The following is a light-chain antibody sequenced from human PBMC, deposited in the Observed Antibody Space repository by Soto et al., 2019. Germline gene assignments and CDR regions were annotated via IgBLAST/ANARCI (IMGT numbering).Light chain of an antibody. J-gene: IGLJ1*01. CDR2: DVT. V-gene: IGLV2-14*01. Sequence: QSALTQPASVSDSPGQSITISFTGTSSDVGGSNHVSWYQQHPGKAPKLMIYDVTNRPSGVSHRFSGSKSGSTASLIISGLQAEDEADYYCVSFTRSTTYVFGTGTKVTVL. CDR3: VSFTRSTTYV. CDR1: SSDVGGSNH.